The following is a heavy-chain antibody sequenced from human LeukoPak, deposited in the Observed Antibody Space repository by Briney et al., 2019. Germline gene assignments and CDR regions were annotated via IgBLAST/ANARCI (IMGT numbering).Heavy chain of an antibody. CDR1: GFTFSSYW. D-gene: IGHD3-9*01. Sequence: GGSLRPSCAASGFTFSSYWMHWVRQAPGKGLVLVSRINSDGSSTSYADSVKGRFTISRDNAKNTLYLQMNSLRAEDTAVYYCARAPLRYFDWLTWGQGTMVTVSS. V-gene: IGHV3-74*01. J-gene: IGHJ3*01. CDR3: ARAPLRYFDWLT. CDR2: INSDGSST.